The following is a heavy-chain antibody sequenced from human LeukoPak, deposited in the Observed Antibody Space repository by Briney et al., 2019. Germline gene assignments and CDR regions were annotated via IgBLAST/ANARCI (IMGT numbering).Heavy chain of an antibody. V-gene: IGHV3-23*01. CDR2: VSGIGDRT. CDR1: GFTFRNYA. Sequence: PGGSLRLSCIASGFTFRNYAMTWVRQAPGKGLEWVSSVSGIGDRTYYADSVKGRFTISRDNSENTLYLQMNYLRVEDTAVYYCAELGITMIGGVWGKGTTVTISS. D-gene: IGHD3-10*02. J-gene: IGHJ6*04. CDR3: AELGITMIGGV.